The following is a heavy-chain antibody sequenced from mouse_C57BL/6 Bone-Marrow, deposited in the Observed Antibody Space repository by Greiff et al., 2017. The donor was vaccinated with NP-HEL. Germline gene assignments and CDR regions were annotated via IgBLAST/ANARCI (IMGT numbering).Heavy chain of an antibody. CDR1: GYTFTSYW. V-gene: IGHV1-64*01. J-gene: IGHJ1*03. CDR3: ASHYYGSSYGWYFDV. D-gene: IGHD1-1*01. CDR2: IHPNSGST. Sequence: QVQLQQPGAELVKPGASVKLSCKASGYTFTSYWMHWVKQRPGQGLEWIGMIHPNSGSTNYNEKFKSKATLTVDKSSSTAYMQLSSLTSEDSAVYYCASHYYGSSYGWYFDVWGTGTTVTVSS.